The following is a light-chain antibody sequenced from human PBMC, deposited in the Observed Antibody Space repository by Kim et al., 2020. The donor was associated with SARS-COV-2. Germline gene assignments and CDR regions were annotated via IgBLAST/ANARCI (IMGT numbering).Light chain of an antibody. J-gene: IGLJ3*02. CDR2: LNSDGSH. CDR1: SGHSRYD. CDR3: QTWGTGIQV. V-gene: IGLV4-69*01. Sequence: ASVTLSCSLSSGHSRYDIAWHQQQPEKGPRYLMKLNSDGSHRKGDGIPDRFSGSSSGAERYLTISSLQSEDEADYYCQTWGTGIQVFGGGTKLTVL.